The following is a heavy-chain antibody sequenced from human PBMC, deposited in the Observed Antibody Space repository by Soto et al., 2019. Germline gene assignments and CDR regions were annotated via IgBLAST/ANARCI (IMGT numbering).Heavy chain of an antibody. J-gene: IGHJ3*01. V-gene: IGHV1-46*01. D-gene: IGHD3-10*01. CDR2: INPSGGST. Sequence: GASVKVSCKASGYTFTSYYMHWVRQAPGQGLEWMGIINPSGGSTSYAQKFQGRVTMTRDTSTSTVYMELSSLRSEDTAVYYCARGDYYGSGSYSHWVTDAFDLWGQGTMVTVSS. CDR1: GYTFTSYY. CDR3: ARGDYYGSGSYSHWVTDAFDL.